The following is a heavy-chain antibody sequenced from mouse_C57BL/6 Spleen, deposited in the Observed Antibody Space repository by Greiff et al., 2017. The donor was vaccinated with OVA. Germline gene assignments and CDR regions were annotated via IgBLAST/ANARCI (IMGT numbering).Heavy chain of an antibody. CDR3: TTSNYYGSSYGGYAMDY. CDR1: GFNIKDDY. V-gene: IGHV14-4*01. CDR2: IDPENGDT. J-gene: IGHJ4*01. D-gene: IGHD1-1*01. Sequence: DVQLQESGAELVRPGASVKLSCTASGFNIKDDYMHWVKQRPEQGLEWIGWIDPENGDTEYASKFQGKATITADTSSNTAYLQLSSLTSEDTAVYYCTTSNYYGSSYGGYAMDYWGQGTSVTVSS.